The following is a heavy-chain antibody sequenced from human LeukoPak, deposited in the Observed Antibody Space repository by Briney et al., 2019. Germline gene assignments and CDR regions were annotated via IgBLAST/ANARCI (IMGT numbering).Heavy chain of an antibody. Sequence: STYWGWIRQPPGKGLEWIGSIYYSGSTYYNPSLKSRVTISVDTSKNQFSLKLSSVTAADTAVYYCARQDRPGIAVAGTADYWGQGTLVTVSS. D-gene: IGHD6-19*01. CDR1: STY. CDR2: IYYSGST. CDR3: ARQDRPGIAVAGTADY. J-gene: IGHJ4*02. V-gene: IGHV4-39*01.